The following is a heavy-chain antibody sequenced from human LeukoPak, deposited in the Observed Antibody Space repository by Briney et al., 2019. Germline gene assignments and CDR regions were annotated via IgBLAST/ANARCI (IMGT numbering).Heavy chain of an antibody. CDR3: AKDLLITMALY. CDR1: EFVFRAFA. J-gene: IGHJ4*02. Sequence: PGGSLRLSCAASEFVFRAFAMNWVRQAPGKGLEWVSAISGNVNNTYYADSVKGRFTISRDNSKNTLYLQMNSLRAEDTAVYYCAKDLLITMALYWGQGTLVTVYS. CDR2: ISGNVNNT. D-gene: IGHD3-10*01. V-gene: IGHV3-23*01.